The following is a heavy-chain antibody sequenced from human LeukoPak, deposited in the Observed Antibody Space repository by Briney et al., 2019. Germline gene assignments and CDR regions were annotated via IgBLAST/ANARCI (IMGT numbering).Heavy chain of an antibody. J-gene: IGHJ4*02. CDR3: ASKSRIVVVPAADY. CDR2: ISSSGSTI. V-gene: IGHV3-48*04. Sequence: PGGSLRLSCAASGFTFSSYNMNWVRQAPGKGLEWVSYISSSGSTIYYADSVKGRFTISRDNAKNSLYLQMNSLRAEDTAVYYCASKSRIVVVPAADYWGQGTLVTVSS. D-gene: IGHD2-2*01. CDR1: GFTFSSYN.